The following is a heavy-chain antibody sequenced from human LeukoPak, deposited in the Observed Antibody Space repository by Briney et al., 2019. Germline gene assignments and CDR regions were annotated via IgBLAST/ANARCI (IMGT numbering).Heavy chain of an antibody. CDR3: AREAGEWGSYLPHFDY. V-gene: IGHV4-59*01. D-gene: IGHD1-26*01. CDR2: IYYSGST. CDR1: GGSISSYY. J-gene: IGHJ4*02. Sequence: SETLSLTCTVSGGSISSYYWSWIRQPPGKGLEWIGYIYYSGSTNYNPSLKSRVTISVDTSKNQFSLKLSSVTAADTAVYYCAREAGEWGSYLPHFDYWGQGTLVTVSS.